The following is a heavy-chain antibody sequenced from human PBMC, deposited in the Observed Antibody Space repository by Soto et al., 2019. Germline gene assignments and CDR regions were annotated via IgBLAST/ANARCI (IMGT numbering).Heavy chain of an antibody. J-gene: IGHJ1*01. Sequence: GASVKGSCKASGYTFTNYGISWVRQAPGQGPEWMGWISGYNGDTNYAQKVQGRLTMTTDTSTSTAYMELRSLRSDDTAVYYCARGGSTWSAEYYQHWGQGTLVTGSS. D-gene: IGHD6-13*01. CDR2: ISGYNGDT. CDR3: ARGGSTWSAEYYQH. V-gene: IGHV1-18*01. CDR1: GYTFTNYG.